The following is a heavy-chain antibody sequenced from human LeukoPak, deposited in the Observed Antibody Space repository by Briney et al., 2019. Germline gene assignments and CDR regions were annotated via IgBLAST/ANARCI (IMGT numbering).Heavy chain of an antibody. J-gene: IGHJ4*02. CDR3: ARRWVHGYNCFDF. CDR2: IHYTGST. D-gene: IGHD5-24*01. CDR1: GGSINTYTYF. Sequence: SETLSLTCTVSGGSINTYTYFWGWVRQPPGKGLEWIANIHYTGSTAYNLFLKSRVTISVDTSKNEFSLKLNSVTAADTAVYYCARRWVHGYNCFDFWGQGILVTVSS. V-gene: IGHV4-39*01.